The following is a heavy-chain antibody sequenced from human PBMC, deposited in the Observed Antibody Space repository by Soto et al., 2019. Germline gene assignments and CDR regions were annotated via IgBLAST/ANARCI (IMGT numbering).Heavy chain of an antibody. J-gene: IGHJ3*02. Sequence: PGGSLRLSCAVSGFPFSFYGFHWVRQSPGKGLEWLGVIVSDGSAIYHADSLEGRFFISRDNSKYILYLQMNSLRAEDTAVYYCARDDAIDTENGFDMWGQGKMVTVSS. CDR2: IVSDGSAI. D-gene: IGHD3-9*01. CDR1: GFPFSFYG. V-gene: IGHV3-33*01. CDR3: ARDDAIDTENGFDM.